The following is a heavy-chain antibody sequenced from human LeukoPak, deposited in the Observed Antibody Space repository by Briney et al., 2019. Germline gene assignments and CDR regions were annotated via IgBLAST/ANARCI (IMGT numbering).Heavy chain of an antibody. D-gene: IGHD4-23*01. Sequence: GASVKVSCKASGYTSTDYYMHWVRQAPGQGLEWMGWINPDSGGTNYAQNFQGRVTMTRDTSISTAYMELSRLRSDDTAVYYCARPFIETPPLGALDYWGQGTLVTVSS. CDR2: INPDSGGT. CDR1: GYTSTDYY. J-gene: IGHJ4*02. CDR3: ARPFIETPPLGALDY. V-gene: IGHV1-2*02.